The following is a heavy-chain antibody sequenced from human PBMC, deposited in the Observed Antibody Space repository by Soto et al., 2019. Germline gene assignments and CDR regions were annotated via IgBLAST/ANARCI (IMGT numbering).Heavy chain of an antibody. CDR2: ISSSSSYT. CDR1: GFSFSYYY. J-gene: IGHJ3*02. CDR3: ASYRGDSCSWLRDAFDI. Sequence: GGSLRLSCASSGFSFSYYYMSWIRPAPGKVLEWVSYISSSSSYTNYADSVKGRFTISRDNAKNSLYLQMNSLRAEDTAVYYCASYRGDSCSWLRDAFDIWGQGKMVT. D-gene: IGHD6-13*01. V-gene: IGHV3-11*06.